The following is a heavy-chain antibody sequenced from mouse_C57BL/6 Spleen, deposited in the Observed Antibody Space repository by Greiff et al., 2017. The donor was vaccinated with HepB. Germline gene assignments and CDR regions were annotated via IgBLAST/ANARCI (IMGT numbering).Heavy chain of an antibody. D-gene: IGHD2-4*01. Sequence: QVHVKQPGAELVKPGASVKMSCKASGYTFTSYWITWVKQRPGQGLEWIGDIYPGSGSTNYNEKFKSKATLTVDTSSSTAYMQLSSLTSEDSAVYYCARWDDYDEGDYAMDYWGQGTSVTVSS. CDR3: ARWDDYDEGDYAMDY. CDR1: GYTFTSYW. V-gene: IGHV1-55*01. J-gene: IGHJ4*01. CDR2: IYPGSGST.